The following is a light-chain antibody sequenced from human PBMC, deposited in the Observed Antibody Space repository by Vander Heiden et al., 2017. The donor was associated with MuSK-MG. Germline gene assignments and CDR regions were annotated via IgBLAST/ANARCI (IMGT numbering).Light chain of an antibody. V-gene: IGKV1-5*01. Sequence: DNQMTQSPSTLSASVGGRVTITCRASQSISSWLAWYQQKLGKAPKLLIYDASSLQSGVPSRFSGSGSGTEFTLTISSLQPDDFATYYCQQYNSYSSTFGQGTKLEIK. CDR1: QSISSW. CDR2: DAS. CDR3: QQYNSYSST. J-gene: IGKJ2*01.